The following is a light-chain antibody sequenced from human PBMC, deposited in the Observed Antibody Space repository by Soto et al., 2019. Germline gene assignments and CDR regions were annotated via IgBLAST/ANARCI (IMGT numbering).Light chain of an antibody. J-gene: IGLJ1*01. CDR3: ASWDDSLSGSYV. CDR2: RDV. CDR1: SSNIGSNY. Sequence: QSVLTQPPSASGTPGQRVTISCSGSSSNIGSNYVYWYQQLPGTAPKLLMYRDVKRPSGVPDRFSGSKSGTSASLAISGLRSEDEADYYSASWDDSLSGSYVFGTGTKLTVL. V-gene: IGLV1-47*01.